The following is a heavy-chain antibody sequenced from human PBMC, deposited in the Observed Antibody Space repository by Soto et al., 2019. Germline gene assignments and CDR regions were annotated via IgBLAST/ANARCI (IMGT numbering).Heavy chain of an antibody. CDR1: GDSITSGDYY. V-gene: IGHV4-30-4*01. CDR2: IFYSGST. D-gene: IGHD6-19*01. Sequence: SETLSLTCTVSGDSITSGDYYWSWVRQPPGKGLEWIGYIFYSGSTYYKASLKSRVTISLDMSRNQFSLKLASVTAADTAVYYCARAEVAVAGSGWFDACGHGTLVIVSS. J-gene: IGHJ5*01. CDR3: ARAEVAVAGSGWFDA.